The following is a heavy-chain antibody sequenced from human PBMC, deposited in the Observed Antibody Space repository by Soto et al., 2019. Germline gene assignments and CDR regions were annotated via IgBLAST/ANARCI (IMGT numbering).Heavy chain of an antibody. J-gene: IGHJ5*02. Sequence: QVQLVQSGAEVKKPGASVKVSCKASGYTFTSYGISWVRQAPGQGLEWMGWISAYNGNTNYAQKLQGRVTMTTDTSTSTAYMELRSLRSDDTAVYYCARLARGYPYGSRENWFDPWGQGTLVTVSS. V-gene: IGHV1-18*01. CDR1: GYTFTSYG. D-gene: IGHD5-18*01. CDR2: ISAYNGNT. CDR3: ARLARGYPYGSRENWFDP.